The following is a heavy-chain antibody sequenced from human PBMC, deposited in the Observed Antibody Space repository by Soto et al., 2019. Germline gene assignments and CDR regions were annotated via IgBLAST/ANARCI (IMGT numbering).Heavy chain of an antibody. CDR2: IYYSGST. D-gene: IGHD2-2*01. CDR3: ARGIVVVPAAMRRWSYYGTDA. J-gene: IGHJ6*02. CDR1: GGSISSYY. V-gene: IGHV4-59*01. Sequence: SETLSLTCTVSGGSISSYYWSWIRQPPGKGLEWIGYIYYSGSTNYNPSLKSRVTISVDTSKNQFSLKLSSVTAADTAVYYCARGIVVVPAAMRRWSYYGTDAWGQGTTVTVSS.